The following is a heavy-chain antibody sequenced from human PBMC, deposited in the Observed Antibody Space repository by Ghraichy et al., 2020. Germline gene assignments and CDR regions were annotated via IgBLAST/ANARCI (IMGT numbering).Heavy chain of an antibody. CDR2: ISSSSSYI. V-gene: IGHV3-21*01. Sequence: GGSLRLSCAASGFTFSSYSMNWVRQAPGKGLEWVSSISSSSSYIYYADSVKGRFTISRDNAKNSLYLQMNSLRAEDTAVYYCARGRMQLPRRLGNWFDPWGQGTLVTVSS. CDR3: ARGRMQLPRRLGNWFDP. J-gene: IGHJ5*02. D-gene: IGHD6-6*01. CDR1: GFTFSSYS.